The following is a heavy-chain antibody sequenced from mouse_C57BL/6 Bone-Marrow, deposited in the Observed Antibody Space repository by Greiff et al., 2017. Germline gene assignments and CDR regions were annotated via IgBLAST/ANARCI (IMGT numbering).Heavy chain of an antibody. J-gene: IGHJ1*03. CDR3: ARESHYYGSSYWYFDV. V-gene: IGHV2-2*01. Sequence: VQLVESGPGLVQPSQSLSITCTVSGFSLTSYGVHWVRQSPGKGLEWLGVIWSGGSTDYNAAFISRLSISKDNSKSQVFFKMNSLQADDTAIYYCARESHYYGSSYWYFDVWGTGTTVTVSS. CDR1: GFSLTSYG. D-gene: IGHD1-1*01. CDR2: IWSGGST.